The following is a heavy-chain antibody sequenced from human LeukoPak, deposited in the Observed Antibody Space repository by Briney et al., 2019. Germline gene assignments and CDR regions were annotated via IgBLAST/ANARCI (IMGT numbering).Heavy chain of an antibody. CDR2: ISPDGSEE. CDR1: GFTFRDAW. CDR3: GRWGVTTGLDL. V-gene: IGHV3-7*01. J-gene: IGHJ5*02. D-gene: IGHD4-17*01. Sequence: GGSLRLSCAASGFTFRDAWMGWIRQAPGKGLEWVANISPDGSEEAYVNSVRGRSTISRDNVQNSVTLQMNRLRAEDSAVYFCGRWGVTTGLDLWGQGTLVSVAS.